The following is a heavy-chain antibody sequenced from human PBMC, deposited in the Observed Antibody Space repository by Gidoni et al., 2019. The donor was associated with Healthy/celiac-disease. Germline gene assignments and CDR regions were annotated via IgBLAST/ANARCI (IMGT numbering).Heavy chain of an antibody. Sequence: QVQLQESGPGLVKPSETLSLTCTVSVCSLRNHYCAWVRQSAGKGLEWIGRINTSGSNTYNTSLQSRVTMSRDTSKSQFSLRLTSVTAADTAVYFCAAYPSLYDRSGYYVAWGQGTLVTVSS. CDR1: VCSLRNHY. CDR3: AAYPSLYDRSGYYVA. V-gene: IGHV4-4*07. J-gene: IGHJ5*02. D-gene: IGHD3-22*01. CDR2: INTSGSN.